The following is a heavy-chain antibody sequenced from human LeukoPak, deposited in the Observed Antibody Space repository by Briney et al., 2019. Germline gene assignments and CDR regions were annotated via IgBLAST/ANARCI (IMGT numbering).Heavy chain of an antibody. V-gene: IGHV4-30-2*01. J-gene: IGHJ4*02. CDR1: GGSISSGGYS. Sequence: SQTLSLTCAVSGGSISSGGYSWSWIRQPPGKGLEWLGYIYHSGSTYYNPSLKSRVTISVDRSKNQFSLKLSSVTAADTAVYYCARVRDRYDILTGYSPTYFDYWGQGTLVTVSS. D-gene: IGHD3-9*01. CDR3: ARVRDRYDILTGYSPTYFDY. CDR2: IYHSGST.